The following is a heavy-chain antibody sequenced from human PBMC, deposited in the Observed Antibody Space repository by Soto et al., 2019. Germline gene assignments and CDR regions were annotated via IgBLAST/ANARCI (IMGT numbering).Heavy chain of an antibody. CDR3: ARDSAFFDFWSGYHDY. V-gene: IGHV1-2*02. CDR2: IIPNSGGT. D-gene: IGHD3-3*01. CDR1: GYTFTAYY. Sequence: SVKVSCKASGYTFTAYYMHWVRQAPGQGLEWMGWIIPNSGGTKYAQKFQGRVTMTRDTSLSTAYMELSRLRSDDTAVYYCARDSAFFDFWSGYHDYWGQGTLVTVSS. J-gene: IGHJ4*02.